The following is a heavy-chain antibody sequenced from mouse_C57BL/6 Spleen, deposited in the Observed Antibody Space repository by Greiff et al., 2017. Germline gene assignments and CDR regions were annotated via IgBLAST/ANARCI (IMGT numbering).Heavy chain of an antibody. D-gene: IGHD1-1*01. CDR1: GFTFSDYG. CDR2: ISSGSSTI. J-gene: IGHJ2*01. Sequence: EVKLMESGGGLVKPGGSLKLSCAASGFTFSDYGMHWVRQAPEKGLEWVAYISSGSSTIYYADTVKGRFTISRDNAKNTLFLQMTSLRSEDTAMYYCARDYGSSQYYCDYWGQGTTLTVSS. CDR3: ARDYGSSQYYCDY. V-gene: IGHV5-17*01.